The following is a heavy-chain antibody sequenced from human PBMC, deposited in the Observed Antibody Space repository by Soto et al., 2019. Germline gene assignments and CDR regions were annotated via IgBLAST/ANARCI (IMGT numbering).Heavy chain of an antibody. CDR1: GFTFSSYG. J-gene: IGHJ6*02. V-gene: IGHV3-33*01. CDR3: AREVLVRGIKYHGMDV. CDR2: IWYDGSNK. D-gene: IGHD3-10*01. Sequence: QVQLVESGGGVVQPGRSLSLSCAASGFTFSSYGIHWVRQAPGKGLEWVAVIWYDGSNKCYADSVKGRFTISRDNSKNTLYLQMNSLRAEDTAVYYCAREVLVRGIKYHGMDVWGQGTTVTVSS.